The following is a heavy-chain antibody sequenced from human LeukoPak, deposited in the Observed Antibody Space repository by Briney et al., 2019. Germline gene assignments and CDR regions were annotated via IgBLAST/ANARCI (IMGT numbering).Heavy chain of an antibody. V-gene: IGHV3-11*01. CDR3: AKGKASGWYIVDY. D-gene: IGHD6-19*01. CDR2: ISSSGSTI. Sequence: GGSLRLSCAASGFTFSNYWMHWVRQVPGKGLEWVSYISSSGSTIYYADSVKGRFTISRDNAKNSLYLQMNSLRAEDTAVYYCAKGKASGWYIVDYWGQGTLVTVSS. CDR1: GFTFSNYW. J-gene: IGHJ4*02.